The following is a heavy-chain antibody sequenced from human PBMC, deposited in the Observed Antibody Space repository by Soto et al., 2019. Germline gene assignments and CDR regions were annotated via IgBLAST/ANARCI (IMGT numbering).Heavy chain of an antibody. CDR2: VFYSGNT. CDR1: GGSISSSSYY. V-gene: IGHV4-39*01. D-gene: IGHD6-13*01. Sequence: SETLSLTCTVSGGSISSSSYYWGWIRQPPGKGLEWIGNVFYSGNTYYNPSLKSRLTISVDTSKDQFSLKLSSVTAADTAVYYCARTPQPLYYFDYWGQGTLVTVSS. CDR3: ARTPQPLYYFDY. J-gene: IGHJ4*02.